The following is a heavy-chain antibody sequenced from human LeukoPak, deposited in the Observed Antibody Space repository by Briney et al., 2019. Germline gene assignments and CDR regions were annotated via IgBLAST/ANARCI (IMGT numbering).Heavy chain of an antibody. D-gene: IGHD6-13*01. CDR1: GFTFSSYA. J-gene: IGHJ5*02. V-gene: IGHV3-23*01. Sequence: PAGSLRLSCAASGFTFSSYAMSWVRQAPGKGLEWVSAISGSGGSTYYADSVKGRFTISRDNSKNTLYLQMNSLRAEDTAVYYCAKDPRMAAAGWVYNWFDPWGQGTLVTVSS. CDR3: AKDPRMAAAGWVYNWFDP. CDR2: ISGSGGST.